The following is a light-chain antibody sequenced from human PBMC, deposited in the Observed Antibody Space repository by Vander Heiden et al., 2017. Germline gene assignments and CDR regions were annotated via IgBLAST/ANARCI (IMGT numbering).Light chain of an antibody. CDR1: SGSVPTSYY. V-gene: IGLV8-61*01. Sequence: QTVVTQEPSSSVSPGGTVPLTCDLRSGSVPTSYYPRWYPPTPGQAPRTLIYSTNTRSSGVPDLFSGSILGNKAALTITGAQADDESDYYCVLYMGSGIWVFGGGTKLTVL. J-gene: IGLJ3*02. CDR2: STN. CDR3: VLYMGSGIWV.